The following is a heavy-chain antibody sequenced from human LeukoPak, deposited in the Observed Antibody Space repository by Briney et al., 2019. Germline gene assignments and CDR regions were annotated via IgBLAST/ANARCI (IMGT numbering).Heavy chain of an antibody. D-gene: IGHD2-21*02. CDR1: GFTFSSYS. Sequence: GGSLRLSCAASGFTFSSYSMNWVRQAPGKGLEWVSSISSNSSYIYYADSVKGRLTISRNNAKNSPYLQMNSLRAEDTGVYYWAREGGAYCGGDCWQDAFDIWGQGTMVTVSS. V-gene: IGHV3-21*01. J-gene: IGHJ3*02. CDR3: AREGGAYCGGDCWQDAFDI. CDR2: ISSNSSYI.